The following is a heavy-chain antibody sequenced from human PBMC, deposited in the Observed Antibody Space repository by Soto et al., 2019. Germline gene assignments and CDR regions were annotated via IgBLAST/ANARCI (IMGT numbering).Heavy chain of an antibody. CDR1: GGSISSYY. D-gene: IGHD6-19*01. Sequence: SETLSLTCTVSGGSISSYYWSWIRQPPGKGLEWIGYIYYSGSTNYNPSLKSRVTISADTPKNQFSLKVNSVTTADTAVYYCARDLGAVAGSFDSWGQGTLVTVSS. J-gene: IGHJ4*02. CDR2: IYYSGST. CDR3: ARDLGAVAGSFDS. V-gene: IGHV4-59*01.